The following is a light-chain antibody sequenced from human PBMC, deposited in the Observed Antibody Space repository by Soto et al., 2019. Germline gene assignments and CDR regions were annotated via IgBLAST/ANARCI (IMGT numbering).Light chain of an antibody. J-gene: IGKJ4*01. CDR1: QSISSF. CDR3: QQRSNWPLT. CDR2: DAS. V-gene: IGKV3-11*01. Sequence: DIVLTQSPATLALSPGDRVTLSCRASQSISSFLAWYQQKPGQAPRLLIYDASSRATGIPARFSGSGSGTDFPLTISSLEPEDFAVYYCQQRSNWPLTFGGGTKVEIK.